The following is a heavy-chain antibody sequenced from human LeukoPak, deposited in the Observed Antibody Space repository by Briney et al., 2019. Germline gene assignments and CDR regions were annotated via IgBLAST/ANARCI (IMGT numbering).Heavy chain of an antibody. J-gene: IGHJ6*02. CDR1: GFTFSSYA. Sequence: SGGSLRLSCAASGFTFSSYAMSWVRQAPGKGLEWVSAISGSGGSTYYADSVKGRFTISRDNSKNTLYLQMNSLRAEDTAVYYCAKPVNIVNYYYYGMDVWGRGTTVTVSS. V-gene: IGHV3-23*01. CDR2: ISGSGGST. D-gene: IGHD2/OR15-2a*01. CDR3: AKPVNIVNYYYYGMDV.